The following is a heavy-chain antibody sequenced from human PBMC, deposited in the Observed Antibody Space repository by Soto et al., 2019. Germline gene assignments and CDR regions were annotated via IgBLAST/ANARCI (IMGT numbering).Heavy chain of an antibody. D-gene: IGHD3-22*01. Sequence: SVKVSCKSSGGTFSSYAIIWVRQALGQGLEWMGGIIPIFGTANYAQKFQGRVTITADESTSTAYMELSSLRSEDTAVYYCARGRYYDSSGYARNWGQGTLVTVSS. CDR2: IIPIFGTA. CDR3: ARGRYYDSSGYARN. J-gene: IGHJ4*02. CDR1: GGTFSSYA. V-gene: IGHV1-69*13.